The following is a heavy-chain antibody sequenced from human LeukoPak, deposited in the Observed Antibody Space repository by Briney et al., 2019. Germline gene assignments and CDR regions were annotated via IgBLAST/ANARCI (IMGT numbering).Heavy chain of an antibody. V-gene: IGHV1-2*02. CDR3: ARGYAYFDY. Sequence: AASVKASCKAFGYTLTDFYVHWVRLAPGQGLEWMGWFNPNSGGTNYAQKLQGRVTMTGDTSSNTAYMELSRLTSDDTAVYYCARGYAYFDYWGQGSLVTVSS. CDR1: GYTLTDFY. D-gene: IGHD2-2*01. CDR2: FNPNSGGT. J-gene: IGHJ4*02.